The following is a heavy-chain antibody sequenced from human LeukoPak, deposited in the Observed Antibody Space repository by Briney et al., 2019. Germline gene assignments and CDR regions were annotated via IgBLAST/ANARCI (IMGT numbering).Heavy chain of an antibody. Sequence: PSETLSLTCAVYGGSFSGYYWSWIRQPPGKGLEWIGEINHSGSTNYNPSLKSRVTISVDTSKNQSSLKLSSVTAADTAVYYCARGLRYFDWLFGVHMDVWGKGTTVTVSS. J-gene: IGHJ6*03. CDR2: INHSGST. CDR1: GGSFSGYY. CDR3: ARGLRYFDWLFGVHMDV. V-gene: IGHV4-34*01. D-gene: IGHD3-9*01.